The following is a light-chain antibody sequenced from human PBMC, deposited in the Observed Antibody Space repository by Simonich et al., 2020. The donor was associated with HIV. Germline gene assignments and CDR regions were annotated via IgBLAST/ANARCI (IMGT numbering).Light chain of an antibody. CDR3: QQYYSTPLT. J-gene: IGKJ2*01. V-gene: IGKV4-1*01. Sequence: DIVMTQSPDSLAVSLGERATINCKSSQSVLYSSNNKNYLAWHQQKPGPPPKLLIYWASTRESGVPDRFSGSGSGTDFTLTISSLQAEDVALYYCQQYYSTPLTFGQGTKLEIK. CDR1: QSVLYSSNNKNY. CDR2: WAS.